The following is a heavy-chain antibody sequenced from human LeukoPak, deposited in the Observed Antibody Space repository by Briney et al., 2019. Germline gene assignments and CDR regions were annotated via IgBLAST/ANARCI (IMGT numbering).Heavy chain of an antibody. V-gene: IGHV1-8*03. Sequence: ASVKVSCKASGYTFTSCDINWVRQATGQGLGWMGWMNPNSGNTGYAQKFQGRVTITRNTSISTAYMELSSLRSEDTAVYYCARGRSPISSSWRTFDYWGQGTLVTVSS. J-gene: IGHJ4*02. CDR1: GYTFTSCD. D-gene: IGHD6-13*01. CDR3: ARGRSPISSSWRTFDY. CDR2: MNPNSGNT.